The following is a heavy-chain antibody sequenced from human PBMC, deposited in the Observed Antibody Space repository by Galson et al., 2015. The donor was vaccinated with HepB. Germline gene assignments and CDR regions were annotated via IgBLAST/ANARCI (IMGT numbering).Heavy chain of an antibody. J-gene: IGHJ6*02. D-gene: IGHD1-26*01. CDR2: INPSGGST. CDR3: AREGRLGASGWYCYYGMDV. Sequence: SVKVSCKASGYTFTSYHMHWVRQAPGQGLEWMGIINPSGGSTSYAQKFQGRVTMTRDASTSTVYMELSSLRSEDTAVYYCAREGRLGASGWYCYYGMDVWGQGTTVTVSS. CDR1: GYTFTSYH. V-gene: IGHV1-46*01.